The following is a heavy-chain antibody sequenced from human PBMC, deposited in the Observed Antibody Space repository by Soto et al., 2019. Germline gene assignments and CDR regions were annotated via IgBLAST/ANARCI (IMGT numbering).Heavy chain of an antibody. CDR1: GYTISSGGYT. CDR3: TTRNLGYFTTGGAVGFEY. Sequence: PSETLSLTCDVSGYTISSGGYTWAWIRQPPGKALEWMGHTYHSGNPYYNPSLKSRVIISVDRSKNQFSLKVRSVTAEDTGVYYFTTRNLGYFTTGGAVGFEYWGQGTQVTVTS. CDR2: TYHSGNP. J-gene: IGHJ4*03. V-gene: IGHV4-30-2*01. D-gene: IGHD2-8*01.